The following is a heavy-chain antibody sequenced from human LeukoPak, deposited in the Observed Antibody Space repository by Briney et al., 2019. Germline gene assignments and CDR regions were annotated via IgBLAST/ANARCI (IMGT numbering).Heavy chain of an antibody. Sequence: GGSLRLSCAAPGFTLSSYSINWVRQAPGKGLEWVSYISINSTIYQAKSVKGRFTVARDNAKNSLCLQMNSLRAEDTAVYYCSTAKFDSWGQGTLVTVSS. CDR3: STAKFDS. CDR2: ISINSTI. CDR1: GFTLSSYS. J-gene: IGHJ4*02. V-gene: IGHV3-48*01.